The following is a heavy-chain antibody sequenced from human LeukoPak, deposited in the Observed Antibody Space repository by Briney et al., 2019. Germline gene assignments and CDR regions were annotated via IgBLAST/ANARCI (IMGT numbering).Heavy chain of an antibody. D-gene: IGHD3-3*01. J-gene: IGHJ3*02. CDR2: INPSGGST. CDR1: GYTFTSYY. V-gene: IGHV1-46*01. CDR3: ARDKKNDFWSGRSDAFDI. Sequence: GASVKVSCKASGYTFTSYYMHWVRQAPGHGLEWMGIINPSGGSTSYAQKFQGRVTMTRDTSTSTVYMELSSLRSEDTAVYYCARDKKNDFWSGRSDAFDIWGQGIMVTVSS.